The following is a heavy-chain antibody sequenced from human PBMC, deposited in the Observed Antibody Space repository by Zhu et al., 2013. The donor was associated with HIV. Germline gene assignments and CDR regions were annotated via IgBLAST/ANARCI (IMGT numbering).Heavy chain of an antibody. V-gene: IGHV4-34*01. Sequence: QVQLQQWGAGLLKPSETLSLTCAVYGGSFSGYYWSWIRQPPGKGLEWIGEINHSGSTNYNPSLKSRVTISVDTSKNQFSLKLSSVTAADTAVYYCARGIAVAGGRWFDPWGQGTLVTVSS. CDR3: ARGIAVAGGRWFDP. D-gene: IGHD6-19*01. CDR1: GGSFSGYY. CDR2: INHSGST. J-gene: IGHJ5*02.